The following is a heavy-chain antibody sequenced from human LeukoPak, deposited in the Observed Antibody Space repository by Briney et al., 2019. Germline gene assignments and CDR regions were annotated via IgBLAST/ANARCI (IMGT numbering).Heavy chain of an antibody. V-gene: IGHV3-11*04. Sequence: PGGSLRLSCVASGFTFSDYDMMWIRQAPGKGLEWIAYISSGGNRLYYADSVKGRFTISRDNAKNSLYLQMNSLRAEDAAVYYCARVLSLTYSYGWGYFDYWGQGTLVTVSS. CDR3: ARVLSLTYSYGWGYFDY. D-gene: IGHD5-18*01. CDR2: ISSGGNRL. CDR1: GFTFSDYD. J-gene: IGHJ4*02.